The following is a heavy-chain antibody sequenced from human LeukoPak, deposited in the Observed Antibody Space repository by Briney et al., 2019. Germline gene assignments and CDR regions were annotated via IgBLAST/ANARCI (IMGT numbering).Heavy chain of an antibody. CDR3: AKGSGTYQGPFDH. CDR1: GFTFSSYW. V-gene: IGHV3-7*03. Sequence: PGGSLRLSCAASGFTFSSYWMSWFRQAPGKGLEWVANIKQGGSEKYYVDSVKGRFTISRDNAKNSLYLQMKILRTEDKALYYCAKGSGTYQGPFDHWGQGILVTVSS. CDR2: IKQGGSEK. J-gene: IGHJ4*02. D-gene: IGHD1-1*01.